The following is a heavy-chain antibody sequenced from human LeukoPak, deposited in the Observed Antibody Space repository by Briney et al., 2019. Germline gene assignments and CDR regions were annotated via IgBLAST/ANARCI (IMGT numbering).Heavy chain of an antibody. Sequence: PGGSLRLSCAASGFTFGSYAMSWVRQAPGKGLEWVSSISGSGGSTYYADSVKGRFTISRDNSKNTLYLQMNSLRAEDTAVYYCAEASRLLHGSGSYPGYFDYWGQGTLVTVSS. V-gene: IGHV3-23*01. J-gene: IGHJ4*02. CDR2: ISGSGGST. CDR3: AEASRLLHGSGSYPGYFDY. CDR1: GFTFGSYA. D-gene: IGHD3-10*01.